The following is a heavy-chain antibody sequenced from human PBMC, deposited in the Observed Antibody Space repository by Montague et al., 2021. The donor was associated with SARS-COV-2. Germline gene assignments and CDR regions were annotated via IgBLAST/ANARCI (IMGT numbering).Heavy chain of an antibody. CDR1: GFSLNTPEVV. Sequence: VKPTQTLTLTCTFSGFSLNTPEVVVGWIRQPPGKALEWLALIYGGDEERYGPSPQSRLTITRDTSKSQVVLTMTNMDPVDTATYYCAHRFAGFFDYWGQGILVTVSS. CDR2: IYGGDEE. V-gene: IGHV2-5*05. CDR3: AHRFAGFFDY. J-gene: IGHJ4*02.